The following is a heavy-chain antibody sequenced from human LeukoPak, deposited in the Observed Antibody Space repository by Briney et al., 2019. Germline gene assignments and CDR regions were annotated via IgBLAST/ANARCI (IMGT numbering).Heavy chain of an antibody. J-gene: IGHJ4*02. V-gene: IGHV4-34*01. CDR1: GGSFSGYY. CDR2: INHSGST. D-gene: IGHD6-19*01. Sequence: PSETLSLTCAVYGGSFSGYYWSWIRQPPGKGLEWIGEINHSGSTNYNPSLKSRVTISLDASQNQFSLKLSSVTAADTAVYYCARQGYSSGFYYFDYWGQGTLVTVSS. CDR3: ARQGYSSGFYYFDY.